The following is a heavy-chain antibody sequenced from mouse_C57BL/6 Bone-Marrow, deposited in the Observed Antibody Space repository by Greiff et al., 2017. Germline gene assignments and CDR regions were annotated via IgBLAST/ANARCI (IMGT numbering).Heavy chain of an antibody. CDR1: GYTFTSYT. CDR3: SRGGDYDYDGGD. D-gene: IGHD2-4*01. CDR2: INPSSGYT. J-gene: IGHJ3*01. V-gene: IGHV1-4*01. Sequence: QVQLQQSGAELARPGASVKMSCKASGYTFTSYTMHWVKQRPGQGLEWIGYINPSSGYTNYNQKFKDKATLTADKSSSTAYMQLSSLTSEDSAVYYCSRGGDYDYDGGDWGQGTLVTVSA.